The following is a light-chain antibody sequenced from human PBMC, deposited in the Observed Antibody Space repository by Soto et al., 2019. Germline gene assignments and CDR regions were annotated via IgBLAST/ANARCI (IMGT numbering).Light chain of an antibody. V-gene: IGKV2-24*01. J-gene: IGKJ2*01. CDR1: ESLVHSDGNTY. CDR2: KVS. Sequence: DVVMTQTPLTSPVTLGQSASISCRSSESLVHSDGNTYLNWLHQRPGQPPRLLIYKVSKRSSGVPDRFSGSRAGTDFTLKISRVEAQDVGIYYCMQATQYRPHTFGQGTKLEI. CDR3: MQATQYRPHT.